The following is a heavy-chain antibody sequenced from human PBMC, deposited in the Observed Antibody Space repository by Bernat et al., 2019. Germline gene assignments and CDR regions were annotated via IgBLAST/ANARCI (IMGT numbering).Heavy chain of an antibody. CDR3: ARDLSSGWSLVTTDYYYGMDV. D-gene: IGHD6-19*01. CDR2: ISYDGSNK. Sequence: QVQLVESGGGVVQPGRSLRLSCAASGFTFSSYAMHWVRQAPGKGLEWVAVISYDGSNKYYADSVKGRFTISRDNSENTLYLQMNSLRAEDTAVYYCARDLSSGWSLVTTDYYYGMDVWGQGTTVTVSS. V-gene: IGHV3-30-3*01. CDR1: GFTFSSYA. J-gene: IGHJ6*02.